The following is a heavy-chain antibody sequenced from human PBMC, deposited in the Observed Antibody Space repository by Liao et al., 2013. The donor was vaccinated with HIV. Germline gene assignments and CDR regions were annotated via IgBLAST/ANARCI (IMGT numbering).Heavy chain of an antibody. CDR3: ASRSSSWRDYYYMDV. J-gene: IGHJ6*03. CDR2: IYYSGST. V-gene: IGHV4-59*01. CDR1: GGSITTYF. D-gene: IGHD6-13*01. Sequence: QVQLQESGPGLVKPSETLSLTCTVSGGSITTYFWSWIRQPPGKGLEWIGYIYYSGSTNYNPSLKSRVTISVDTSKNQFSLKLSSVTAADTAVYYCASRSSSWRDYYYMDVWGKGTTVTVSS.